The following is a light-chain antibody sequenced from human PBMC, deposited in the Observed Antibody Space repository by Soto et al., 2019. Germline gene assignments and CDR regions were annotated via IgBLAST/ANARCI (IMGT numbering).Light chain of an antibody. Sequence: QPVLTQSPSASASLGASVKLTCTLSSGHSNYAIAWHQQQPEKGPRFLMKLNSDGSHSKGDGIPDRFSGSSSGAARYLTISTPPSADEADYYCQTWVTGIHIFGGGTKLTVL. V-gene: IGLV4-69*01. CDR2: LNSDGSH. J-gene: IGLJ2*01. CDR1: SGHSNYA. CDR3: QTWVTGIHI.